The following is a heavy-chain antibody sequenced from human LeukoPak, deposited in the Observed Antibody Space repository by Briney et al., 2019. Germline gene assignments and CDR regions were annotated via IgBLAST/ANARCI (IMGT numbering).Heavy chain of an antibody. CDR2: IYYSGGT. J-gene: IGHJ4*02. CDR1: GGSISSGDYY. V-gene: IGHV4-30-4*08. D-gene: IGHD3-22*01. CDR3: ARHSSGYNGTDY. Sequence: PSQTLSLTCTVSGGSISSGDYYWSWIRQPPGKGLEWIGYIYYSGGTYYNPSLKSRVTISVDTSKNQFSLKLSSVTAADTAVYYCARHSSGYNGTDYWGQGTLVTVSS.